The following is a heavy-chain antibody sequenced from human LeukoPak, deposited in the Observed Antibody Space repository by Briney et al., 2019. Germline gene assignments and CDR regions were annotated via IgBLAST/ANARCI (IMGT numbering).Heavy chain of an antibody. CDR3: ARAYFDIWTGYFFDY. CDR1: GYSISSGYY. J-gene: IGHJ4*02. V-gene: IGHV4-38-2*01. CDR2: IYHSGST. D-gene: IGHD3-9*01. Sequence: SETLSLTCAVSGYSISSGYYWGWIRQPPGKGLEWIGSIYHSGSTYYNPSLKSRVTISVDTSKNQFSLKLSSVTAADTAVYYCARAYFDIWTGYFFDYWGQGTLATVSS.